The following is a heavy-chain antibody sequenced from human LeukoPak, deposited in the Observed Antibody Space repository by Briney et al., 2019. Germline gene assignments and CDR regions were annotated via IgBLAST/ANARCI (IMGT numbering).Heavy chain of an antibody. D-gene: IGHD3-22*01. CDR2: IRSKAYGGTT. V-gene: IGHV3-49*03. CDR3: TRDNNPYYYDSSGMGGDY. CDR1: GFTFGDYA. J-gene: IGHJ4*02. Sequence: PGGSLRLSCTASGFTFGDYAMSWFRQAPGKGLEWVGFIRSKAYGGTTEYAASVKGRFTISRDDSKSIAYLQMNSLKTEDTAVYYCTRDNNPYYYDSSGMGGDYWGQGTLVTVSS.